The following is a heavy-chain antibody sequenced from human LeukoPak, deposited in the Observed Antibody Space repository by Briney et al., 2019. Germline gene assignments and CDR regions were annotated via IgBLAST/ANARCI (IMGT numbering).Heavy chain of an antibody. V-gene: IGHV3-13*01. CDR1: GFTFSSYD. CDR3: ARVVTGHGFDI. CDR2: IGTAGDT. D-gene: IGHD7-27*01. J-gene: IGHJ3*02. Sequence: GGSLRLSCAASGFTFSSYDMHWVRQATGKGLEWVSAIGTAGDTYYPGSVKGRFTISRENAKNSLYLQMNSLRAGDTAVYYCARVVTGHGFDIWGQGAMVTVSS.